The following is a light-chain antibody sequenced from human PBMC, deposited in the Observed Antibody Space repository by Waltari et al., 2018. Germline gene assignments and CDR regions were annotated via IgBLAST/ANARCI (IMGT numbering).Light chain of an antibody. Sequence: QSALTQPASVSGSPGQSIAISCIGTSSDVGANNFLSWYQQHPGRAPKLMIHEGTKRPSGVSTRFSGSKSGNTASLTISGLQAEDEADYYCCSYTSIGPVLIGGGTKVTGL. CDR3: CSYTSIGPVL. CDR2: EGT. CDR1: SSDVGANNF. V-gene: IGLV2-23*01. J-gene: IGLJ2*01.